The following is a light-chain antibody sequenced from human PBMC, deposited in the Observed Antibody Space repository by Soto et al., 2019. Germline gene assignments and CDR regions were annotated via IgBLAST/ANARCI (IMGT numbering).Light chain of an antibody. CDR3: HQSDITPPA. CDR2: TTS. Sequence: DVQMTQSPSSLSASVGDRVTITCRASQNIDIYLNWYQQKPGRPPPLLIYTTSRLQSGVTTRFSGSGSGTDFTLTISNLQPEDFATYYCHQSDITPPAFGQGTKVGIK. J-gene: IGKJ2*01. CDR1: QNIDIY. V-gene: IGKV1-39*01.